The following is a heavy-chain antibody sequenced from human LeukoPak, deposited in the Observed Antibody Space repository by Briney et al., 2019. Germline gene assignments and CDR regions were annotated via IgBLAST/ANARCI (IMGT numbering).Heavy chain of an antibody. J-gene: IGHJ4*02. V-gene: IGHV3-23*01. D-gene: IGHD1-26*01. CDR2: ITGSGGSK. CDR3: AKDRAGDRFDY. Sequence: GGSLRLSCAASGFTVSSNYMSWVRQAPGKGLEWVSAITGSGGSKYYADSVKGRFTISRDNSKNTLYLQMNSLRAEDTAVYYCAKDRAGDRFDYWGQGTLVTVSS. CDR1: GFTVSSNY.